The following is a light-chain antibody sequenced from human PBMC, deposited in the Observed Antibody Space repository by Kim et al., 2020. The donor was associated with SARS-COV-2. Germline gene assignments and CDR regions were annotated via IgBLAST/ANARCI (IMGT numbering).Light chain of an antibody. CDR1: GLRYNF. V-gene: IGLV3-1*01. Sequence: SPRQTATIPCSGSGLRYNFAYWHQQKPGQSLVLFIYRDTRRPSGIPVPFSGSNSGNTATLTISGTQAMDAADYYCQAWDSSPGVFGGGTQLTVL. CDR3: QAWDSSPGV. J-gene: IGLJ3*02. CDR2: RDT.